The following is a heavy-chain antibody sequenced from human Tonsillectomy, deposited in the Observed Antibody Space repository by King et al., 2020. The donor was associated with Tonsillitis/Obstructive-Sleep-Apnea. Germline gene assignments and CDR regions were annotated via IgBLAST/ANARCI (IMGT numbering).Heavy chain of an antibody. D-gene: IGHD1/OR15-1a*01. CDR2: SLPIFCTA. CDR1: GGTFSSSA. CDR3: ARGGTYYYMDV. J-gene: IGHJ6*03. Sequence: VQLVESGAEVKKPGSSVKVSCNASGGTFSSSAISWVRQAPGKGLEWMGGSLPIFCTANYAQKSQGRVTITAHESTSTAYMELSSLRSEDTAVYYCARGGTYYYMDVWGKGTTVTVSS. V-gene: IGHV1-69*01.